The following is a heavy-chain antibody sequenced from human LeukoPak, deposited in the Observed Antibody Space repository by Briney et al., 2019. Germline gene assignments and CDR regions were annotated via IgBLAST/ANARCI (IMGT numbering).Heavy chain of an antibody. Sequence: ASVKVSCKASGYTFTNYITHWVRQALGQRLEWMGWINTVNGNTKYSQEFQGRVTITRDTSASTAYMELSSLRSEDMAVYYCARGARFRSYGSGTYYTSLPFDPWGQGTLVTVSS. V-gene: IGHV1-3*03. CDR2: INTVNGNT. J-gene: IGHJ5*02. CDR1: GYTFTNYI. D-gene: IGHD3-10*01. CDR3: ARGARFRSYGSGTYYTSLPFDP.